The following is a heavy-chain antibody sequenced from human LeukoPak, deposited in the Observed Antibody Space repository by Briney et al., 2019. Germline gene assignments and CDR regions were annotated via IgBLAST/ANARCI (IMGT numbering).Heavy chain of an antibody. CDR2: INAGNGNT. CDR3: ARDPEYYGSGSYPFDY. V-gene: IGHV1-3*01. CDR1: GYTFTSYV. D-gene: IGHD3-10*01. J-gene: IGHJ4*02. Sequence: GASVKVSCKASGYTFTSYVMHWVRQAPGQRLEWMGWINAGNGNTKYSQKFQGRVTINRDTSASTAHMELSSLRSEDTAVYHCARDPEYYGSGSYPFDYWGQGTLVTVSS.